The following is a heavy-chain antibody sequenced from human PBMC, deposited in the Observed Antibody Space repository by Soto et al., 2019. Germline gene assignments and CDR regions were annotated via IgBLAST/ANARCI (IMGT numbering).Heavy chain of an antibody. V-gene: IGHV4-34*01. CDR2: INHSGST. CDR1: GGSFSGYY. J-gene: IGHJ3*02. D-gene: IGHD3-3*01. CDR3: ARCITIFGVPNDAFDI. Sequence: SETLSLTCAVYGGSFSGYYWSWIRQPPGKGLEWIGEINHSGSTNYNPSLKSRVTMSVDTSKNQFSLKLSSVTAADTAVYYCARCITIFGVPNDAFDIWGQGTMVTVSS.